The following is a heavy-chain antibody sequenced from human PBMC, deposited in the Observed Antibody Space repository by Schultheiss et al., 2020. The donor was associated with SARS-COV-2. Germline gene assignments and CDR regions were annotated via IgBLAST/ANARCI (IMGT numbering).Heavy chain of an antibody. CDR1: GYTFTSYG. D-gene: IGHD6-6*01. Sequence: ASVKVSCKASGYTFTSYGISWVRQAPGQGLEWMGWISTYNGHTNYAQKLQGRVTMTRDTSISTAYMELSRLRSDDTAVYYCARVARRGSSSSAFDYWGQGTLVTVSS. V-gene: IGHV1-18*01. CDR2: ISTYNGHT. J-gene: IGHJ4*02. CDR3: ARVARRGSSSSAFDY.